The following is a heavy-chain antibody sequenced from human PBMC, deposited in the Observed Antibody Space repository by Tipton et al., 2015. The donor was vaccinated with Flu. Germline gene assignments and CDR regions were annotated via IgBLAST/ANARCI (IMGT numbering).Heavy chain of an antibody. CDR2: ISYDGTTE. V-gene: IGHV3-30*04. CDR3: ARDQCNWGPCDYYYGMDV. D-gene: IGHD7-27*01. J-gene: IGHJ6*02. Sequence: RSLRLSCAASDFTFSDYAMSWVRQAPGKGLEWMAVISYDGTTEKYADSVKGRFTISRDNAKNTVYLQMNSLRPEDTAVYYCARDQCNWGPCDYYYGMDVWGQGTTVSVSS. CDR1: DFTFSDYA.